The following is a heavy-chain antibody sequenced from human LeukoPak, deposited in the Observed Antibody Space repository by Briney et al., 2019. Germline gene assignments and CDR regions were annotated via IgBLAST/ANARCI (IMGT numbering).Heavy chain of an antibody. V-gene: IGHV3-33*03. Sequence: PWGSVRLSCVASGFTFSSYGMQRVRQPPGKGLEWVALIWYDGTNQYYADSVKGRFTISRDNFNNILYLQMNSLRAEDTAVYSCAKAGPTYSGTWDDYYYYMDVWGKGTTVTVSS. CDR1: GFTFSSYG. CDR2: IWYDGTNQ. D-gene: IGHD6-13*01. J-gene: IGHJ6*03. CDR3: AKAGPTYSGTWDDYYYYMDV.